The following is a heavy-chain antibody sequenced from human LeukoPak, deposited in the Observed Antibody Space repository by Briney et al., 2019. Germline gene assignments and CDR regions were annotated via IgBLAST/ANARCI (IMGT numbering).Heavy chain of an antibody. D-gene: IGHD6-19*01. CDR2: ISGSGGST. CDR1: GFTFSSYA. V-gene: IGHV3-23*01. CDR3: AKDQVQWLVGWFAP. Sequence: GASLRLSCAASGFTFSSYAMSWVRQAPGKGLEWVSGISGSGGSTYYADSVKGRFTISRDNSKNTLYLQMNSLRAEDTAVYDCAKDQVQWLVGWFAPWGQGTLVTVSS. J-gene: IGHJ5*02.